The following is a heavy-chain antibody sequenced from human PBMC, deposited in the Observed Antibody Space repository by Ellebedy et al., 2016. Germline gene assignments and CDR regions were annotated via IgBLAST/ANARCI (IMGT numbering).Heavy chain of an antibody. CDR2: IKQDGSEK. CDR3: VKDSRHYYYLDV. CDR1: GFTFSSYW. J-gene: IGHJ6*03. Sequence: GGSLRLXXAASGFTFSSYWMSWVRQAPGKGLEWVANIKQDGSEKDYVDSVKGRFTISRDNAKNSLYLQMNTLRPEDTALYYCVKDSRHYYYLDVWGKGTTVTVSS. V-gene: IGHV3-7*03.